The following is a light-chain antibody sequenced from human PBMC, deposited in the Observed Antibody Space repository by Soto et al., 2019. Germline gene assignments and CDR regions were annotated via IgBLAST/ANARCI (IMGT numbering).Light chain of an antibody. CDR3: QQYGISPRLT. CDR1: QSVSSSY. Sequence: EIVLTQSPGTLSLSPGERGTLSCRASQSVSSSYLAWYQQQPGQAPRLLIYGASTRATGIPDRFSGSGSGTDFTLTISRLEPEDFAVYYWQQYGISPRLTFGGGTKVEI. J-gene: IGKJ4*01. CDR2: GAS. V-gene: IGKV3-20*01.